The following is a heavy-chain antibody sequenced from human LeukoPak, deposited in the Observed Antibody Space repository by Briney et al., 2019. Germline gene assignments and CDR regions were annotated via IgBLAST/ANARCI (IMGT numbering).Heavy chain of an antibody. J-gene: IGHJ4*02. CDR3: AKGYGDPSHFDY. CDR2: FRGSGGYT. CDR1: GFTFSSYA. D-gene: IGHD4-17*01. V-gene: IGHV3-23*01. Sequence: PGGSLRLSCAASGFTFSSYAMSWVRQAPGKGLEWVSGFRGSGGYTFYADSVKGRDTISRDNSKSTLYLQMNSLRAEDTAVYYCAKGYGDPSHFDYWGQGTLVTVSS.